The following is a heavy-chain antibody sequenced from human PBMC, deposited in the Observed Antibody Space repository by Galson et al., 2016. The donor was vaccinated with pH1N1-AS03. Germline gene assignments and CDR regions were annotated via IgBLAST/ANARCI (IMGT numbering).Heavy chain of an antibody. V-gene: IGHV1-18*04. CDR2: ISAYSGDT. D-gene: IGHD3-10*01. J-gene: IGHJ4*02. CDR3: ASFPAFQTYFYGSGSDY. Sequence: SVKVSCKASGYSFPTYSFNWVRQAPGQGLEWLGWISAYSGDTHYARKFQGRVTLTTDTSTSTAYMELRSLTSDDTAVYYCASFPAFQTYFYGSGSDYWGQGTLVSVSS. CDR1: GYSFPTYS.